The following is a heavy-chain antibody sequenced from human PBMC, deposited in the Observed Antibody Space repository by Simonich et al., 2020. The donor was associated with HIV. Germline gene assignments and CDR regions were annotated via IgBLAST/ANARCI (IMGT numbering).Heavy chain of an antibody. J-gene: IGHJ4*02. CDR2: INHSGSP. CDR3: ARGFYQRLYYFDY. Sequence: QVQLQQWGAGLLKPSETLSLTCAVYGGSFSGYYWSWIRQPPGKGLGWIGEINHSGSPNYNPSLKSRVTISVDTSKNQFSLKLSSVTAADTAVYYCARGFYQRLYYFDYWGQGTLVTVSS. D-gene: IGHD2-2*01. CDR1: GGSFSGYY. V-gene: IGHV4-34*01.